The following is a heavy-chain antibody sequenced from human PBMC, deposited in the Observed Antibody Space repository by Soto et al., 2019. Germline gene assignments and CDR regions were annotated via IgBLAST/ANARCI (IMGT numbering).Heavy chain of an antibody. J-gene: IGHJ4*02. Sequence: ASVKVSCKTSGYIFTGYYIHWVRQAPGQGLEWMGRINPNGGDTIFAQQFQGRVTMTGDTSISTAYMALTTLRSDDTAVYYCVREGIYDYVWGNYRFDYWGQGTLVTVSS. D-gene: IGHD3-16*02. CDR2: INPNGGDT. V-gene: IGHV1-2*06. CDR3: VREGIYDYVWGNYRFDY. CDR1: GYIFTGYY.